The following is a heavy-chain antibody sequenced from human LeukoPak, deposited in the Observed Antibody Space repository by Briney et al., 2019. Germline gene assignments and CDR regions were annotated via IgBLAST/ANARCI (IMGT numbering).Heavy chain of an antibody. CDR2: IYYSGST. V-gene: IGHV4-39*01. Sequence: PSETLSLTCTVSGGSISSSSYYWGWIRQPPGKGLEWIGSIYYSGSTYYNPPLKSRVTISVDTSKNQFSLKLSSVTAADTAVYYCARPRNYDILTGYYDNWFDPWGQGTLVTVSS. CDR1: GGSISSSSYY. D-gene: IGHD3-9*01. J-gene: IGHJ5*02. CDR3: ARPRNYDILTGYYDNWFDP.